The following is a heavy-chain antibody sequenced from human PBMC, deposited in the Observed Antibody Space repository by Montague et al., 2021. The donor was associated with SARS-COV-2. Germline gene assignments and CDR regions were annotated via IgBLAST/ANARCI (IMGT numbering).Heavy chain of an antibody. CDR1: GGSISGYF. CDR3: ARRGDYGGPRFDY. Sequence: SETLSLTRTVSGGSISGYFWSWIRQSPGKGLEWIGYIYYSGTTKYNPALKSRVAISLETSKNQFSLKLSSVTAADTDVYYCARRGDYGGPRFDYWGQGTLVSVSS. J-gene: IGHJ4*02. V-gene: IGHV4-59*08. D-gene: IGHD4-23*01. CDR2: IYYSGTT.